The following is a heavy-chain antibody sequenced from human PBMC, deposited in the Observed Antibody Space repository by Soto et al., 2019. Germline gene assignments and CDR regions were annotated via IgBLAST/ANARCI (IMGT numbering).Heavy chain of an antibody. CDR1: GFSLSTSGVG. Sequence: ESGPTLVNPTQTLTLTCTFSGFSLSTSGVGVGWIRQPPGKALEWLALIYWDDDKRYSPSLKSRLTITKDTSKNQVVLTMTNMDPVDTATYYCAHSYYYDSSGVNWFDPWGQGTLVTVSS. D-gene: IGHD3-22*01. V-gene: IGHV2-5*02. CDR2: IYWDDDK. J-gene: IGHJ5*02. CDR3: AHSYYYDSSGVNWFDP.